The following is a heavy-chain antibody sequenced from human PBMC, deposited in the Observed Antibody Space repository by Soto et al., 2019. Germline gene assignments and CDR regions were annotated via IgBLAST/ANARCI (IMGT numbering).Heavy chain of an antibody. D-gene: IGHD4-4*01. CDR3: ARDRDSSYFPPPYYFDS. V-gene: IGHV3-30*04. CDR2: ISYEGSKT. Sequence: QVHLVESGGGVVQPGRSLRLSCAASAFTFRSYTMHWVRQAPGKGLEWLATISYEGSKTNYADSVRGRFTISRDNSKSTLFLQMDSLRPEDAAVYSCARDRDSSYFPPPYYFDSWGQGTLVTVSS. CDR1: AFTFRSYT. J-gene: IGHJ4*02.